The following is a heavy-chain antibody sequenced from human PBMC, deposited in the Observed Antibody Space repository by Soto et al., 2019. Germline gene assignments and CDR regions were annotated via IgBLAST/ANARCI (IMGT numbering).Heavy chain of an antibody. Sequence: ASVKVSCKASGYTFTGYYMHWVRQAPGQGLEWMGWINPNSGGTNYAQKFQGWVTMTRDTSISAAYMELSRLRSDDTAVYYCARDRFREVVPAAQQKRNWFDPWGQGTLVTVSS. J-gene: IGHJ5*02. CDR3: ARDRFREVVPAAQQKRNWFDP. CDR2: INPNSGGT. D-gene: IGHD2-2*01. CDR1: GYTFTGYY. V-gene: IGHV1-2*04.